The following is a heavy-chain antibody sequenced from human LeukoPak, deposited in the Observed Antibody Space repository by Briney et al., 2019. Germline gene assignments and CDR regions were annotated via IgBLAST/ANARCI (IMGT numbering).Heavy chain of an antibody. J-gene: IGHJ4*02. Sequence: GGSLRLSCAASGLTFSDYYMSWIRQAPGKGLEWVSYISSSGSTIYYADSVKGRFTISRDNAKNSLYLQMNSLRAEDTAVYYCARDRVPYYDFWSGFQGGQGTLVTVSS. CDR2: ISSSGSTI. V-gene: IGHV3-11*01. D-gene: IGHD3-3*01. CDR1: GLTFSDYY. CDR3: ARDRVPYYDFWSGFQ.